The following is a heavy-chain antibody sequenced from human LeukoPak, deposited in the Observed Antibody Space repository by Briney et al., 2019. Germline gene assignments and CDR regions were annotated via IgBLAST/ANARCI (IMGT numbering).Heavy chain of an antibody. D-gene: IGHD1-14*01. CDR3: ARGSRYLDP. J-gene: IGHJ5*02. Sequence: SETLSLTCAVYGGSFSGYYWSWIRQPPGKGLEWIGEINHSGSTNYNPSLKSRVTISVDTSKNQSSLKLSSVTAADTAVYYCARGSRYLDPWGQGTLVTVSS. CDR1: GGSFSGYY. V-gene: IGHV4-34*01. CDR2: INHSGST.